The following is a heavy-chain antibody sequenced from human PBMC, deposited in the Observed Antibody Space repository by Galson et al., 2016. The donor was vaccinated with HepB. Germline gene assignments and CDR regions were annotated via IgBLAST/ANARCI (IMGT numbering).Heavy chain of an antibody. CDR1: GFNFADYS. Sequence: SLRLSCAASGFNFADYSMNWVRQAPGKGLEWVSSITSSSTYIYYSESVRGRFTVSRDNTNNSLSLQMDSLRPEDTAVYYCARALGYKNGWTWYFFDHWGQGALLTVSS. V-gene: IGHV3-21*06. CDR2: ITSSSTYI. CDR3: ARALGYKNGWTWYFFDH. D-gene: IGHD6-19*01. J-gene: IGHJ4*02.